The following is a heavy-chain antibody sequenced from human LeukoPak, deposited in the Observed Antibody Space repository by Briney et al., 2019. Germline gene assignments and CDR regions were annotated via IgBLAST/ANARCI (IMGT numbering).Heavy chain of an antibody. J-gene: IGHJ5*02. V-gene: IGHV3-21*01. CDR1: GFTLSSYS. CDR3: ARDPSSGWYLKGWFDP. Sequence: GGSLRLSCAASGFTLSSYSMNWVRQAPGKGLEWVSSISSSSIYIYYADSVKGRFTISRDNAKNSLYLQMNSLRAEDTAVYYCARDPSSGWYLKGWFDPWGQGTLVTVSS. D-gene: IGHD6-19*01. CDR2: ISSSSIYI.